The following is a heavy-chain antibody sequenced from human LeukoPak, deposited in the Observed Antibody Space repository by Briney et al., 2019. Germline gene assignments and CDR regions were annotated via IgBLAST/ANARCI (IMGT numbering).Heavy chain of an antibody. D-gene: IGHD6-25*01. J-gene: IGHJ4*02. Sequence: GGSLRLSCAASGFTFRSYAMSWVRQAPGKGLEWVSGISGSGGSTYSADSVKGRFTISRDNSKNTLYLQINSLRAEDTAVYYCAKEVADLTAAVPHWGYFDYWGQGALVTVSS. CDR2: ISGSGGST. CDR3: AKEVADLTAAVPHWGYFDY. CDR1: GFTFRSYA. V-gene: IGHV3-23*01.